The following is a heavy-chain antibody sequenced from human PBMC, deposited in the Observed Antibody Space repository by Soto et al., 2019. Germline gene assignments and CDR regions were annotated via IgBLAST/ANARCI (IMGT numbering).Heavy chain of an antibody. D-gene: IGHD6-19*01. CDR3: AKDMIAVATQGHGMDV. J-gene: IGHJ6*02. Sequence: GGSLRLSCAASGFTFDDYTMHWVRQAPGKGLEWVSLISWDGGSTYYADSVKGRFTISRDSNKNSLYLQMNSLRTEDTALYYCAKDMIAVATQGHGMDVWGQGTTVTVSS. CDR2: ISWDGGST. V-gene: IGHV3-43*01. CDR1: GFTFDDYT.